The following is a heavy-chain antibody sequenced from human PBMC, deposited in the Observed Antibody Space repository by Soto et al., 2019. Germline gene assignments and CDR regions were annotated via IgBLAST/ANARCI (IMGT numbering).Heavy chain of an antibody. CDR2: IYSGGST. Sequence: PGGSLRLSCAASGFTVSSSYMSWVRQAPGKGLEWVSIIYSGGSTYYADFVKGRFTISRDNSKNTLYLQMNSLRAEDTAVYYCARVVLGSGSYYFDYWGPGTLVTVSS. D-gene: IGHD3-10*01. CDR3: ARVVLGSGSYYFDY. V-gene: IGHV3-66*01. J-gene: IGHJ4*02. CDR1: GFTVSSSY.